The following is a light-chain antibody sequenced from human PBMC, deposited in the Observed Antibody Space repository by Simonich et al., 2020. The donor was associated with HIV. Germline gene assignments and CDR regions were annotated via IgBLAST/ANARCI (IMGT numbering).Light chain of an antibody. V-gene: IGKV1-NL1*01. CDR3: QQSYNTPRT. J-gene: IGKJ1*01. CDR1: QGISNS. CDR2: AAS. Sequence: DIQMTQSPSSLSASVRDRVTITCRANQGISNSLAWYQQKPGKAPKLLLYAASRLESGVPSRFSGSGSGTDFTLTISSLQPEDFATYYCQQSYNTPRTFGQGSKVEIK.